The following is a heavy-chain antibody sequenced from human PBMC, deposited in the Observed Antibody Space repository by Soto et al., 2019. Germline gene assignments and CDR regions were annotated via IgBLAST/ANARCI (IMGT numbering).Heavy chain of an antibody. CDR3: ARSIVVVTALDY. CDR1: GYTFTSYA. J-gene: IGHJ4*02. Sequence: QVQLVQSGAEEKKPGASVKVSCKASGYTFTSYAMHWVRQAPGQRLEWMGWINAGNGNTKYSQKFQGRGTITRDTSASTAYMELSSLRSEDTAGYYCARSIVVVTALDYWGQGTLVTVSS. V-gene: IGHV1-3*05. D-gene: IGHD2-21*02. CDR2: INAGNGNT.